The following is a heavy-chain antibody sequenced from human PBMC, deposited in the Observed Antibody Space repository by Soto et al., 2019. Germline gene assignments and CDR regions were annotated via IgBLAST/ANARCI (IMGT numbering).Heavy chain of an antibody. CDR2: IYCSGST. CDR1: GGSISSGGYY. V-gene: IGHV4-31*02. J-gene: IGHJ4*02. D-gene: IGHD1-26*01. CDR3: ASWRWELPGFY. Sequence: SETLSLTCTVSGGSISSGGYYWSWIRQHPGRGLEWIGYIYCSGSTYYNPSLKSRVTISVDTSKNQFSLKLSSVTAADTAVYYCASWRWELPGFYWGQGTLVTVSS.